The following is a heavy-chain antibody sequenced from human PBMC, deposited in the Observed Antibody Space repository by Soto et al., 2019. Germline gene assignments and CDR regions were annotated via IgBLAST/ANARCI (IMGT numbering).Heavy chain of an antibody. CDR2: ISSSSSYI. V-gene: IGHV3-21*01. J-gene: IGHJ5*02. CDR3: ARDPGYYGSGSYSWFDP. Sequence: PGGSLRLSCAAPGFTFSSYSMNWVRQAPGKGLEWVSSISSSSSYIYYADSVRGRFTISRDNAKNSLYLQMNSLRAEDTAVYYCARDPGYYGSGSYSWFDPWGQGTLVTVSS. D-gene: IGHD3-10*01. CDR1: GFTFSSYS.